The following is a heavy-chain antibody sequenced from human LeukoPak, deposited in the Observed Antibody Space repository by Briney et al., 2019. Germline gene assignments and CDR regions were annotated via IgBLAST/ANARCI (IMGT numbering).Heavy chain of an antibody. CDR1: GASISSYY. D-gene: IGHD3-10*01. J-gene: IGHJ6*02. CDR3: ARGLRGARKYYYGMDV. CDR2: VYTSGST. Sequence: SETLSLTCSVSGASISSYYWSWIRQPAGKGLEWIGRVYTSGSTNYNPSLKNRVTMSVDTSMNQFSLKLTSVTAADTAVYYCARGLRGARKYYYGMDVWGQGTTVTVSS. V-gene: IGHV4-4*07.